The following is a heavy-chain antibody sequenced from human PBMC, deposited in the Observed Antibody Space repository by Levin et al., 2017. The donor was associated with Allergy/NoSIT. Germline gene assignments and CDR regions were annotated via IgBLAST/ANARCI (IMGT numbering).Heavy chain of an antibody. CDR3: ARDLAAAGTSNFDY. V-gene: IGHV1-2*02. CDR1: GYTFTGYY. J-gene: IGHJ4*02. CDR2: INPNSGGT. D-gene: IGHD6-13*01. Sequence: VASVKVSCKASGYTFTGYYMHWVRQAPGQGLEWMGWINPNSGGTNYAQKFQGRVTMTRDTSISTAYMELSRLRSDDTAVYYCARDLAAAGTSNFDYWGQGTLVTVSS.